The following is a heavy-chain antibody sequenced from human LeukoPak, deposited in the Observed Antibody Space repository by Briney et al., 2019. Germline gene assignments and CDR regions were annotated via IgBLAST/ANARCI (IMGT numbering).Heavy chain of an antibody. V-gene: IGHV5-51*01. J-gene: IGHJ4*02. CDR3: ARLNYYYDSSGYPNFDY. CDR1: GYSFTSYW. CDR2: IYPGDSDT. Sequence: GASLKISCKGSGYSFTSYWIGWVRQMPGKGLEWMGIIYPGDSDTRYSPSFQGQVTISADKSISTAYLQWSSLKASDTAMYYCARLNYYYDSSGYPNFDYWGQGTLVTVSS. D-gene: IGHD3-22*01.